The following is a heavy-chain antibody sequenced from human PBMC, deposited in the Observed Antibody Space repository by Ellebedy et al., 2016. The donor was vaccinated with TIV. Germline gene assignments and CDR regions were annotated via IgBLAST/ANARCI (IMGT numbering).Heavy chain of an antibody. CDR1: AASFSGYF. Sequence: SETLSLXXAVYAASFSGYFWSWIRQPPGQGREWIGEINHSGSTNYNPSLKSRVTISVDTSKNQFSLKLSSVTAADTAVYYCARGLTRGVYCSSTSCYGWFNPWGQGTLVTVSS. D-gene: IGHD2-2*01. CDR2: INHSGST. J-gene: IGHJ5*02. CDR3: ARGLTRGVYCSSTSCYGWFNP. V-gene: IGHV4-34*01.